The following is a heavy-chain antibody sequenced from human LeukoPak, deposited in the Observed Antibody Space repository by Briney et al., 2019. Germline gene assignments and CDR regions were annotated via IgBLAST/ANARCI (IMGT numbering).Heavy chain of an antibody. CDR1: GYNFIGYY. CDR2: INPRSGGT. D-gene: IGHD4-11*01. CDR3: ATTRDYTDAFAS. V-gene: IGHV1-2*04. Sequence: ASVKVSCKASGYNFIGYYIHWVRQAPGQGLEWIGCINPRSGGTNYAPKFQGWVTMTRDTSITTAYMDMSRLTSDDTAAYYCATTRDYTDAFASWGQGTMVTVSS. J-gene: IGHJ3*01.